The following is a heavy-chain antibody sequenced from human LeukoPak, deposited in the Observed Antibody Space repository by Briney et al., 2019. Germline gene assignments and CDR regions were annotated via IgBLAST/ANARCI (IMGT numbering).Heavy chain of an antibody. D-gene: IGHD3-22*01. CDR3: ARNYDSSGYYYGDFDL. V-gene: IGHV1-2*02. J-gene: IGHJ4*02. CDR1: GYTFTSYG. Sequence: ASVKVSCKASGYTFTSYGISWVRQAPGLGLEWMGWINPYNGGTNFAQRFQGRVIMTRDTSISTTYMELSRLRSDDTAVYYCARNYDSSGYYYGDFDLWGQGTLVTVSS. CDR2: INPYNGGT.